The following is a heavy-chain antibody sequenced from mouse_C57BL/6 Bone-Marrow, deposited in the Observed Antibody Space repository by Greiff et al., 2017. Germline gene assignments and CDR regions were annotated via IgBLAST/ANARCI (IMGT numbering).Heavy chain of an antibody. J-gene: IGHJ4*01. CDR3: TRRGTRGYARDD. CDR1: GYTFTDYE. D-gene: IGHD3-3*01. CDR2: IDPETGGT. V-gene: IGHV1-15*01. Sequence: VQLQQSGAELVRPGASVTLSCKASGYTFTDYEMHWVKQTPVHGLEWIGAIDPETGGTAYNQKFKGKAILTADKSSSTAYMELRSLTSEDSAVYDCTRRGTRGYARDDWGQGTSVTVSS.